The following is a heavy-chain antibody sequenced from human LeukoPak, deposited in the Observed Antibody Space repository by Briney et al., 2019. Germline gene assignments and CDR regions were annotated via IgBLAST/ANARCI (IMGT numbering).Heavy chain of an antibody. CDR1: GFIFRDYS. D-gene: IGHD3-16*01. CDR2: LRGDGET. J-gene: IGHJ4*02. Sequence: GGSLRLSCVASGFIFRDYSMSWVRQAPAGGLEWVSSLRGDGETFYTDSVKGRFTLSRDHSRNTVYLQLSNLRVEDTAVYYCAKASWVSSADAVLWGQGTLVTVS. CDR3: AKASWVSSADAVL. V-gene: IGHV3-23*01.